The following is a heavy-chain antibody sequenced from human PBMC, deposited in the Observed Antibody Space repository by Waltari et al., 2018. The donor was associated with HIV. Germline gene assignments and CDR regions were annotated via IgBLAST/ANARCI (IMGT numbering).Heavy chain of an antibody. Sequence: QVQLQESGPGLVQTLETLSLTCAVSGSSITSGYYWAWIRRSPGKGLEWIATIHYNGRADYNPALGGRVLVSLDPSKNQFSLKMRYVTAADTAIYYGARDWGVTTGPFDFWGQGTQVTVSS. CDR3: ARDWGVTTGPFDF. J-gene: IGHJ4*02. D-gene: IGHD4-4*01. CDR2: IHYNGRA. CDR1: GSSITSGYY. V-gene: IGHV4-38-2*02.